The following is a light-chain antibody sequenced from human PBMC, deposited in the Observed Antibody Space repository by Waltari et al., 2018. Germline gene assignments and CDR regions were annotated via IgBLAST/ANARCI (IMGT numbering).Light chain of an antibody. V-gene: IGLV2-23*01. CDR3: CSYAGSSTLV. Sequence: QSALTQPASVSGSPGQSITLSCTGTSSDVGSYNPVSWYQQHPAKAPKLMIYEGSKRPSGVSNRFSGSKSGNTASLTISGLQAEDEADYYCCSYAGSSTLVFGGGTKLTVL. CDR1: SSDVGSYNP. CDR2: EGS. J-gene: IGLJ2*01.